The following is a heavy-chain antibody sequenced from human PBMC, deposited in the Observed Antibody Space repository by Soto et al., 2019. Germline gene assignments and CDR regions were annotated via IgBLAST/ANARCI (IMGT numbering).Heavy chain of an antibody. CDR1: GYTFSNFG. Sequence: QVQLVQSGAEVKKPGASLKVSCKASGYTFSNFGVSWVRQAPGQGLEWIGWINPDNGDTNYGQKFQGRATMTTDTFTTTAYMEVRGLTSDDTAVYYCATGVRVSAAHDYDMDVWGEGTTVTVS. V-gene: IGHV1-18*01. CDR3: ATGVRVSAAHDYDMDV. CDR2: INPDNGDT. D-gene: IGHD3-10*02. J-gene: IGHJ6*03.